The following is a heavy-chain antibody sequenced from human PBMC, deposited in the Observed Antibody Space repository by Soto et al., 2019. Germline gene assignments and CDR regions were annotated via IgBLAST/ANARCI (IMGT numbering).Heavy chain of an antibody. CDR2: MNPNSGNT. V-gene: IGHV1-8*01. Sequence: QVQLVQSGAEVKKPGASVKVSCKASGYTFTSYDINWVRQATGQGLEWMGWMNPNSGNTGYAQKFQGRVTMTRNPSISTAYMELSSLRSEDTAVYYCARGATVARDWYFDLWGRGTLVTVSS. J-gene: IGHJ2*01. CDR1: GYTFTSYD. CDR3: ARGATVARDWYFDL. D-gene: IGHD4-17*01.